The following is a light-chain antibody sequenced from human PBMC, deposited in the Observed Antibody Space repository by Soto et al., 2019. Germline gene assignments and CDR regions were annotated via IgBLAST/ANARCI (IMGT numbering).Light chain of an antibody. CDR2: GAS. Sequence: DIQMTQSPSSVSASVGDRVTITCRASQDISSSLAWYQQKPGKAPQLLIYGASSLESGVPSRFSGSGSGTDFTFTISSLQPEDFATYYCQQYNSFPLTFGGGTKVEIK. J-gene: IGKJ4*01. CDR1: QDISSS. V-gene: IGKV1D-12*01. CDR3: QQYNSFPLT.